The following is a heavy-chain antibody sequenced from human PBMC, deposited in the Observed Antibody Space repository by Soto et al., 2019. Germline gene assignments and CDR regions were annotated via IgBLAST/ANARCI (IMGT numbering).Heavy chain of an antibody. CDR1: GGSISSSNW. J-gene: IGHJ4*02. D-gene: IGHD3-22*01. CDR3: ASMDYDSSGYYVY. Sequence: SETLSLTCAVSGGSISSSNWWSWVRQPPGKGLEWIGEIYHSGSTNYNPSLRSRVTISVDKSKNQFSLKLSSVTAADTAVYYCASMDYDSSGYYVYWGQGTLVTVSS. CDR2: IYHSGST. V-gene: IGHV4-4*02.